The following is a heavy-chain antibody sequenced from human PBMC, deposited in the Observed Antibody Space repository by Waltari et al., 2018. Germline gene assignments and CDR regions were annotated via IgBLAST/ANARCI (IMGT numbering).Heavy chain of an antibody. CDR1: GFTYDDYA. V-gene: IGHV3-9*01. CDR3: AKEHKRQLLSNNWFDP. D-gene: IGHD2-2*01. CDR2: ISWNSGRI. J-gene: IGHJ5*02. Sequence: EVQLVESGGGLVQPGRSLRLSCADSGFTYDDYAMPWVRQAPGKGLGWGSGISWNSGRIGDADSVKGRFTISRDNAKNSRYLQMNSLRAEDTALYYCAKEHKRQLLSNNWFDPWGQGTLVTVSS.